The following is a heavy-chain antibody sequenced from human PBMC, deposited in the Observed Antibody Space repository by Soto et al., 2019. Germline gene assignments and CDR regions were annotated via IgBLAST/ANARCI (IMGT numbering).Heavy chain of an antibody. CDR1: GGTFSSYT. V-gene: IGHV1-69*02. D-gene: IGHD3-10*01. J-gene: IGHJ4*02. CDR2: IIPILGIA. Sequence: GASVKVSCKASGGTFSSYTISWVRQAPGQGLEWMGRIIPILGIANYAQKFQGRVTITADKSTSTAYMELSSLRSEDIAVYYCARPYYGSGSYFWGQGTLVTVSS. CDR3: ARPYYGSGSYF.